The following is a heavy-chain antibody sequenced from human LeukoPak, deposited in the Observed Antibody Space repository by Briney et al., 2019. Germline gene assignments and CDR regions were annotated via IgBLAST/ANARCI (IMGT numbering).Heavy chain of an antibody. V-gene: IGHV3-30*04. CDR3: AKAYSYGSKVYYYYGMDV. J-gene: IGHJ6*02. D-gene: IGHD5-18*01. CDR2: ISYDGSNK. Sequence: GGSLRLSCAASGFTFSSYAMHWVRQAPGKGLEWVAVISYDGSNKYYADSVKGRFTISRDNSKNTLYLQMNSLRAEDTAVYYCAKAYSYGSKVYYYYGMDVWGQGTTVTVSS. CDR1: GFTFSSYA.